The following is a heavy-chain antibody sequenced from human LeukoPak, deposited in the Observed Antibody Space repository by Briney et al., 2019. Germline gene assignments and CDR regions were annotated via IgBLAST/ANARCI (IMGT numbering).Heavy chain of an antibody. J-gene: IGHJ4*02. D-gene: IGHD1-26*01. CDR2: ISAYNGNT. Sequence: RASVKVSCKASGYTFTSYGISWVRQAPGQGLEWMGWISAYNGNTNYAQKLQGRVTMTTDTSTSTAYMELRSLRSDDTAVYYCARDSVRYSGSYFDPVYYFDYWGQGTLVTVSS. CDR1: GYTFTSYG. V-gene: IGHV1-18*01. CDR3: ARDSVRYSGSYFDPVYYFDY.